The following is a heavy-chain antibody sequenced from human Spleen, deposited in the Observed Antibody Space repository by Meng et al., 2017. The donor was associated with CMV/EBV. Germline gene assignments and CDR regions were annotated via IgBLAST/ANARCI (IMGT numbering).Heavy chain of an antibody. V-gene: IGHV4-39*01. D-gene: IGHD5-24*01. J-gene: IGHJ4*02. CDR1: GGSISSSSCY. CDR3: ASLRDGYTLDY. Sequence: SETLSLTCIVAGGSISSSSCYWGWIRQSPGKGLEWIGSIFYSGSTHYNPSLKSRVTMSVDTCTTQFYLKLSSVTAADTAVYYGASLRDGYTLDYWGQGTLVTVSS. CDR2: IFYSGST.